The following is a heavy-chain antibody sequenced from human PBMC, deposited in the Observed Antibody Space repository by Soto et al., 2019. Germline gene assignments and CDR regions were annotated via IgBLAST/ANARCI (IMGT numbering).Heavy chain of an antibody. CDR1: GFTFSSYG. J-gene: IGHJ4*02. D-gene: IGHD3-3*01. V-gene: IGHV3-33*01. CDR3: ASEGGYDFWSAYDFDY. Sequence: QVQLVESGGGVVQPGRSLRLSCAASGFTFSSYGMHWVRQAPGKGLEWVAVIWYDGSNKYYADSVKGRFTISRENSKNTLYLQMNCLRAEDTAVYYCASEGGYDFWSAYDFDYWGQGTLVTVSS. CDR2: IWYDGSNK.